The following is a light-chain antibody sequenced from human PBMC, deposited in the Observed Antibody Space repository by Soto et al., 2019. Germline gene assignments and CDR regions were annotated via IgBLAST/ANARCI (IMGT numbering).Light chain of an antibody. CDR1: QSVSRNS. Sequence: PEERATLSCRASQSVSRNSLAWYQQQPGQAPRLLIYGASSRATDIPDRFSGSGSGTDFTLIVSRLEPEDFAVYFCQQYGTSPPTFGPGTKVDIK. CDR3: QQYGTSPPT. V-gene: IGKV3-20*01. J-gene: IGKJ3*01. CDR2: GAS.